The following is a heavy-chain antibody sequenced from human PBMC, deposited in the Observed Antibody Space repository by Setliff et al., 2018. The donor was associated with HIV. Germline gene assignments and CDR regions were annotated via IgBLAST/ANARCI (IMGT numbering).Heavy chain of an antibody. CDR3: AKGYNADWYFFDY. D-gene: IGHD1-20*01. CDR1: GFTFSNYV. CDR2: ISGLSNVR. J-gene: IGHJ4*02. V-gene: IGHV3-23*01. Sequence: GGSLRLSCAASGFTFSNYVMTWVRQAPGKGLEWVSAISGLSNVRNYADTVKGRFTISRDNSKNTLFLQVSSLRADDTAVYYCAKGYNADWYFFDYWGQGTLVTVSS.